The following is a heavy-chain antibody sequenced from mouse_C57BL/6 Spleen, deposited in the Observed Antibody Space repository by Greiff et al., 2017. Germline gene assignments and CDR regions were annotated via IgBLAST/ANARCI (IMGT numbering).Heavy chain of an antibody. J-gene: IGHJ3*01. V-gene: IGHV1-62-2*01. Sequence: VKLMESGAELVKPGASVKLSCKASGYTFTEYTMHWVKQRPGQGLEWIGWFYPGSGSIKYNEKFKDKATLTADKSSSTVYMELSRLTSEDSAVYCCARHEERGRSSCFAYWGQGTLVTVSA. CDR2: FYPGSGSI. CDR3: ARHEERGRSSCFAY. D-gene: IGHD1-1*01. CDR1: GYTFTEYT.